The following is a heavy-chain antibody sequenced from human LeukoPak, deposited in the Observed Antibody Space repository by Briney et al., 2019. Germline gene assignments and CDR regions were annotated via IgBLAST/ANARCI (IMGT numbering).Heavy chain of an antibody. CDR2: NSYTGSTT. D-gene: IGHD3-22*01. CDR1: GFSFSNYE. CDR3: ARDPYYYDSSGYQRGFDY. V-gene: IGHV3-48*03. J-gene: IGHJ4*02. Sequence: GGSLRLSCAASGFSFSNYEMNWVRQAPGKGLEWISYNSYTGSTTYQPDSVKGRFTISRDNAKNSLYLQMNSLRAEDTAVYYCARDPYYYDSSGYQRGFDYWGQGTLVTVSS.